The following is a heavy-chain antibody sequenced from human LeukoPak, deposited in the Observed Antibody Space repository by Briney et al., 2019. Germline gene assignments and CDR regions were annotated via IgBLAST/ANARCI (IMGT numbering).Heavy chain of an antibody. J-gene: IGHJ4*02. Sequence: GGSLRLSCAASGFTFSSYNMNWVRQAPGKGLEWVSSISSSTGYIYYADSVKGRFTISRDNAKNSLYLQMNSLRAQDTAVYYCARVLGATKEEYYFDYWGQGTLVTVSS. V-gene: IGHV3-21*01. CDR2: ISSSTGYI. D-gene: IGHD1-26*01. CDR3: ARVLGATKEEYYFDY. CDR1: GFTFSSYN.